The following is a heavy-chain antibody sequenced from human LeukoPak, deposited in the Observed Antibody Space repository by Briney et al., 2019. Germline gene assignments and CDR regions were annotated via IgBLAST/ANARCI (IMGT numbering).Heavy chain of an antibody. CDR1: GDSMSRTSYY. CDR3: ARDRHYYASSGYSQLFDY. Sequence: SQTLSLTCTVSGDSMSRTSYYWSWIRQPAGKGLEWIGLIYTSETTNYNPSLKSRVTISIDTSKNQFSLKLSSVTAADTAVYYCARDRHYYASSGYSQLFDYWGQGTLVTVSS. D-gene: IGHD3-22*01. J-gene: IGHJ4*02. CDR2: IYTSETT. V-gene: IGHV4-61*02.